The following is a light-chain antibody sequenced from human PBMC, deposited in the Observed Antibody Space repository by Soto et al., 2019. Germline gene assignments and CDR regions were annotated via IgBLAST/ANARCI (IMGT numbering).Light chain of an antibody. CDR3: SSYTSSSTLV. J-gene: IGLJ3*02. V-gene: IGLV2-14*01. CDR1: SSDVGGYNY. Sequence: QSALTQPASVSGSPGQSITLSCTGTSSDVGGYNYVSWYQQHPGKAPKLMIYDVSNRPSGVSNRFSGSKSGNTASLTISGLQAEDEADYYCSSYTSSSTLVVGGGTKLTVL. CDR2: DVS.